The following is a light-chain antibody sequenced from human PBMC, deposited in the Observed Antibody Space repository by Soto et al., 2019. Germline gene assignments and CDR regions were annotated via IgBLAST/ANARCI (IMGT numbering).Light chain of an antibody. CDR3: QVYGSSPKT. CDR2: GVS. CDR1: QPVNSGY. J-gene: IGKJ1*01. Sequence: IVLTHSPGTLSLSPGERATLSCRASQPVNSGYFAWYQQKPGQAPRLLMYGVSTRDTGIPDRFRGRGAGKDFTHTISRLEPGDFAVYYCQVYGSSPKTFGQGTKVDIK. V-gene: IGKV3-20*01.